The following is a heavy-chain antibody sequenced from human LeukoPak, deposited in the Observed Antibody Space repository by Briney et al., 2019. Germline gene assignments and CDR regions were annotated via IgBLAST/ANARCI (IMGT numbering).Heavy chain of an antibody. CDR3: ARGVHPAVTTPSRRMDV. CDR2: MNPNSGNT. J-gene: IGHJ6*02. CDR1: GYTFTSYD. D-gene: IGHD4-17*01. V-gene: IGHV1-8*01. Sequence: GASVKVSCKAPGYTFTSYDINWVRQATGQGLEWMGWMNPNSGNTGYAQKFQGRVTMTRNTSISTAYMELSSLRSEDTAVYYCARGVHPAVTTPSRRMDVWGQGTTVTVSS.